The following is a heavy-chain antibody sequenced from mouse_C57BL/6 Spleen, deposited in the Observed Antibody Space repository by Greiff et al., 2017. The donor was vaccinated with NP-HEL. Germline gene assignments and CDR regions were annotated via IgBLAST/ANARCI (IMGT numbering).Heavy chain of an antibody. CDR2: ISDGGSYT. V-gene: IGHV5-4*01. J-gene: IGHJ3*01. CDR3: AREGYDYDSPWFAY. CDR1: GFTFSSYA. D-gene: IGHD2-4*01. Sequence: EVKLVESGGGLVKPGGSLKLSCAASGFTFSSYAMSWVRQTPEKRLEWVATISDGGSYTYYPDNVKGRFTISRDNAKNNLYLQMSHLKSEDTAMYYCAREGYDYDSPWFAYWGQGTLVTVSA.